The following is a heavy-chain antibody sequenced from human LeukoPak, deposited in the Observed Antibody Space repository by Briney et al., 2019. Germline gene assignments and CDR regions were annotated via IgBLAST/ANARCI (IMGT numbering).Heavy chain of an antibody. CDR1: GFTFSNSW. D-gene: IGHD2-15*01. CDR2: IKKTGSET. V-gene: IGHV3-7*01. J-gene: IGHJ4*02. CDR3: AREDGYCSGGNCYSYFDS. Sequence: GGSLRLSCAASGFTFSNSWMSWVRQAPGQGLEWVAYIKKTGSETYYVDSVKGRFTITRDNARNSLFLQMNSLRAEDTAVYYCAREDGYCSGGNCYSYFDSWGQGTQVTVSS.